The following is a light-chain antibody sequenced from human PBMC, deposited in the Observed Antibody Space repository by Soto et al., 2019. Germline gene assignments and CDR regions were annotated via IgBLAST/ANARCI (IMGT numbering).Light chain of an antibody. CDR1: QSINSE. V-gene: IGKV3-15*01. CDR2: GAS. CDR3: QQGNNWTLS. Sequence: EIVMTQSPATLSLSPGERAALSCRASQSINSELAWYQQKPGQPPRLLIYGASTRATGGTARFTGSESGSEYTLTISGLQSEDFAVYYCQQGNNWTLSFGEGNRLEI. J-gene: IGKJ2*03.